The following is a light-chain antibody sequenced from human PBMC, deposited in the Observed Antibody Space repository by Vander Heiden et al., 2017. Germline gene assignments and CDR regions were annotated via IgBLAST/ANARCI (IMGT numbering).Light chain of an antibody. J-gene: IGKJ5*01. Sequence: DTQMTHSPSSLSASVGDRVTITCRASQNIDNYLNWCQQKPGKAPKLLIYAASKLENWVPSRFSGRGSGTHVSLTISSRQPEDSTTYFCQQSYGYPRITFGLGTRLEIK. V-gene: IGKV1-39*01. CDR1: QNIDNY. CDR2: AAS. CDR3: QQSYGYPRIT.